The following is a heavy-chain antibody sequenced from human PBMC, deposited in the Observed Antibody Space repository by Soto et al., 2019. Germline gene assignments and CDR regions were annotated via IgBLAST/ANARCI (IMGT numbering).Heavy chain of an antibody. Sequence: GGSLRLSCAASGFTFSSYSMNWVRQAPGKGLEWVSYISSSSSTIYYADSVKGRFTISRDNAKNSLYLQMNSLRDEDTAVYYCASIAAADYYYGMDVWGQGTTVTVSS. D-gene: IGHD6-13*01. CDR1: GFTFSSYS. V-gene: IGHV3-48*02. CDR3: ASIAAADYYYGMDV. CDR2: ISSSSSTI. J-gene: IGHJ6*02.